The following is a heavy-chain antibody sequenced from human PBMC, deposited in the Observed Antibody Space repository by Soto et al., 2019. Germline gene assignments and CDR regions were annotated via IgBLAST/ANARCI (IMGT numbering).Heavy chain of an antibody. D-gene: IGHD5-18*01. V-gene: IGHV4-31*03. J-gene: IGHJ3*02. Sequence: QVQLQESGPGLVKPSQTLSLTCTVSGGSISSGGYYWSWIRQHPGKGLEWIGYIYYSGSTYYNPSLKCRVTISVDTSKNQFSLKLSSVTAANTAVYYCARTTWIQLWLRSDAFDIWGQGTMVTVSS. CDR2: IYYSGST. CDR1: GGSISSGGYY. CDR3: ARTTWIQLWLRSDAFDI.